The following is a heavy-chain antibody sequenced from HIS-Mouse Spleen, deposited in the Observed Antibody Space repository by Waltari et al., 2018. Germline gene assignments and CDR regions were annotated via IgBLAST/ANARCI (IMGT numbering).Heavy chain of an antibody. J-gene: IGHJ4*02. V-gene: IGHV3-48*01. Sequence: EVQLVESGGGLVQPGGPLRLSCAASGFTFSSYSMNWVRQAPGKGLEWVSYISSSSSTIYYADSVKGRFTISRDNAKNSLYLQMNSLRAEDTAVYYCARGPYIVGATTGIDYWGQGTLVTVSS. CDR2: ISSSSSTI. D-gene: IGHD1-26*01. CDR1: GFTFSSYS. CDR3: ARGPYIVGATTGIDY.